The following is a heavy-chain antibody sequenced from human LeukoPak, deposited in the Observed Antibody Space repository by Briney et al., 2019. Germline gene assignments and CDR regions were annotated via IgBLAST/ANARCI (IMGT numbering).Heavy chain of an antibody. D-gene: IGHD3-3*01. J-gene: IGHJ4*02. CDR1: GGSISSSSYY. CDR2: IYYSGST. CDR3: AWSGYSSLDY. V-gene: IGHV4-39*01. Sequence: SETLSLTCTVSGGSISSSSYYWGWIRQPPGKGLEWIGSIYYSGSTYYNPSLKSRVTISLDTSKNQFSLKLSSVTAADTAVYYCAWSGYSSLDYWGQGTLVTVSS.